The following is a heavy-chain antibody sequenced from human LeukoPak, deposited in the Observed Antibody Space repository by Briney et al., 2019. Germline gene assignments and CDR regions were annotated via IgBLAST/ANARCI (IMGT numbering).Heavy chain of an antibody. D-gene: IGHD3-9*01. V-gene: IGHV3-66*01. CDR3: ARDSDILASDAFDI. Sequence: GGSLRLSCAASGISVSSNYMTWVRQAPGKGLEWVSVIYSGGTTYYADSVKGRFTISRDNSKNTLYLQMNTLRAEDTAVYYCARDSDILASDAFDIWGQGTMVTVSS. CDR1: GISVSSNY. CDR2: IYSGGTT. J-gene: IGHJ3*02.